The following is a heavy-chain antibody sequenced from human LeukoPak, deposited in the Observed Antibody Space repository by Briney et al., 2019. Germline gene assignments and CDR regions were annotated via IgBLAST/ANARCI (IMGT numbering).Heavy chain of an antibody. J-gene: IGHJ4*02. CDR2: ISDSGGDL. D-gene: IGHD1-26*01. CDR1: GFIFSNYA. Sequence: PGGSLRLSCAASGFIFSNYAMSWVRQAPGKGLEWVSVISDSGGDLYYADSVKGRFTISRDNSKNTVYLQMNCLRAEDTAVYYCAKDRPPGGSPLMDYWGQGSLVTVSS. V-gene: IGHV3-23*01. CDR3: AKDRPPGGSPLMDY.